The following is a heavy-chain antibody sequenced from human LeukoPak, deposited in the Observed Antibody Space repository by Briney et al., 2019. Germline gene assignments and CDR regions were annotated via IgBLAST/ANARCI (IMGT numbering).Heavy chain of an antibody. CDR1: GYTFTSYG. Sequence: ASVKVSCKASGYTFTSYGISWVRQAPGQGLEWMGLISPSGDITRYAQKLQGRFSMTRDTSTSTVYMELNSLRSEDTAVYYCARDMAAAGLLLDYWGQGTLVTLSS. D-gene: IGHD6-13*01. V-gene: IGHV1-46*04. J-gene: IGHJ4*02. CDR2: ISPSGDIT. CDR3: ARDMAAAGLLLDY.